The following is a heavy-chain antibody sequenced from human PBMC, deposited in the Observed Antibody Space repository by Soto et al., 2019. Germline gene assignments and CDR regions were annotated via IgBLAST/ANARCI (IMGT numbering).Heavy chain of an antibody. CDR1: GFTFSGSA. J-gene: IGHJ6*02. V-gene: IGHV3-73*01. D-gene: IGHD3-10*01. CDR2: IRSKANSYAT. Sequence: PGGSLRLSCAASGFTFSGSAMHWVRQASGKGLEWVGRIRSKANSYATAYAASVKGRFTISRDDSKNTAYLQMNSLKTEDTAVYYCTRDYYGSGSYYTYYYYYGMDVWGQGTTVTVSS. CDR3: TRDYYGSGSYYTYYYYYGMDV.